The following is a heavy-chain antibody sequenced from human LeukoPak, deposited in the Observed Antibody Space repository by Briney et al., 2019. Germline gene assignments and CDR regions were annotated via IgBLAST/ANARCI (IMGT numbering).Heavy chain of an antibody. CDR1: GGSISTYY. V-gene: IGHV4-59*01. Sequence: SETLSLTCTVSGGSISTYYWSWIRQPPGEGLEWIGYIYYSGSTKYNPSLKSRVTISLDTSKSQFSLKLKSVTAADTAVYYCARDLFADTTGTVDYWGQGTLVTVSS. CDR3: ARDLFADTTGTVDY. D-gene: IGHD1-1*01. CDR2: IYYSGST. J-gene: IGHJ4*02.